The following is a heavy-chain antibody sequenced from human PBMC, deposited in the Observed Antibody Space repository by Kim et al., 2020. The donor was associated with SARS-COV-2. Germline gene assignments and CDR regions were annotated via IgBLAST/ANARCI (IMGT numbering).Heavy chain of an antibody. CDR3: GKSLTRAVADIDF. D-gene: IGHD6-19*01. Sequence: GGSLRLSCAASGFTFSSYGMCWVRQAPGKGLEWVALISNDGSSKNYADSVKGQFTISRDNPKNTLYLQMNSLRAEDTAVYYCGKSLTRAVADIDFWGQGTLLTVSS. V-gene: IGHV3-30*18. J-gene: IGHJ4*02. CDR2: ISNDGSSK. CDR1: GFTFSSYG.